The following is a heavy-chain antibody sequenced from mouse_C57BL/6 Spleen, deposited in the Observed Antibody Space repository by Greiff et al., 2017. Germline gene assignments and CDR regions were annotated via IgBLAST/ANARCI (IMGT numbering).Heavy chain of an antibody. CDR1: GYTFTSYW. CDR3: AREEDVYYGY. V-gene: IGHV1-7*01. J-gene: IGHJ2*01. D-gene: IGHD2-3*01. CDR2: INPSSGYT. Sequence: QVQLKQSGAELATPGASVMLSCKASGYTFTSYWMHWVKQRPGQGVEWIGYINPSSGYTKYNQKFKDKATLTADKSSSTAYLQLSSLTYEDSAVYYCAREEDVYYGYWGLGTTRSVAS.